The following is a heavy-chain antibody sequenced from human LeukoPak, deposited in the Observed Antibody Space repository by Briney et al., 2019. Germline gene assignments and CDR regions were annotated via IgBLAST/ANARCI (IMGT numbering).Heavy chain of an antibody. J-gene: IGHJ5*02. CDR1: GRSISNYY. Sequence: PSETLSLTCTVSGRSISNYYWSWIRQPPGKGLEWIGYIYYSGSTNYNPSLKSRVTISVDTSKNQFSLKLSSVTAADTAVYYCARDHGSGSYRFDPWGQGTLVTVSS. D-gene: IGHD3-10*01. V-gene: IGHV4-59*01. CDR2: IYYSGST. CDR3: ARDHGSGSYRFDP.